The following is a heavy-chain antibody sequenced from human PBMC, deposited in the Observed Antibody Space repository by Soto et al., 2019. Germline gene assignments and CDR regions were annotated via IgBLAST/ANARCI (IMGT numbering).Heavy chain of an antibody. CDR3: ALRVVTATYNWFDP. CDR1: GGTFRSYV. Sequence: QVQLVQSGAEVKKPASSVKVSCKASGGTFRSYVISWVRQAPGQGLEWRGGIIPIFGTANYAQKFQVRVTITADESTSTAYMELSSLRSEDTAVYYCALRVVTATYNWFDPWGQGTLVTVSS. J-gene: IGHJ5*02. CDR2: IIPIFGTA. D-gene: IGHD2-21*02. V-gene: IGHV1-69*01.